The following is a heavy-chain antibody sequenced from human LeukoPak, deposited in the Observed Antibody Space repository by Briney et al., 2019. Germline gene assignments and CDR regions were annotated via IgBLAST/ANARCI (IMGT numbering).Heavy chain of an antibody. CDR3: ATLRGEIDAFDI. CDR1: GGSISSGGYY. V-gene: IGHV4-31*03. CDR2: IYYSGST. Sequence: SETLSLTCTVSGGSISSGGYYWSWIRQHPGKGLEWIGYIYYSGSTYYSPSLKSRATISVDTSKNQFSLKLSSVTAADTAVYYCATLRGEIDAFDIWGQGTMVTVSS. J-gene: IGHJ3*02. D-gene: IGHD3-10*01.